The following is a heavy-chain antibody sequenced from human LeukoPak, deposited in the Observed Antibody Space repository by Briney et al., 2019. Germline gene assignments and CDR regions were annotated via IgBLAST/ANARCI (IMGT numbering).Heavy chain of an antibody. Sequence: PGGSLRLSCAASAFTFRSYAMSWVRQAPGKGLEWVSAISGSGVGTYYADSVKGRFTISRDNSKNTLYLQMSSLRAEDTAVYYCAKDRSDYGGYPPGAFDIWGQGTMVTVSS. CDR2: ISGSGVGT. D-gene: IGHD4-17*01. J-gene: IGHJ3*02. CDR1: AFTFRSYA. V-gene: IGHV3-23*01. CDR3: AKDRSDYGGYPPGAFDI.